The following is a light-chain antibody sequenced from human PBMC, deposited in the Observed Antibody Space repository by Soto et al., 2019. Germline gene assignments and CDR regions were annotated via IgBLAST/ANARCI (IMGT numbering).Light chain of an antibody. Sequence: EIVKTQPPATLSLSPGQRATLSCRASQSVSSKLAWYQQRPGQAPRLLIYSASTRATGIPARFSGSGSGTEFTLTISSLQSEDFAVYYCPQYGSCGKFGQGAKADI. J-gene: IGKJ1*01. CDR1: QSVSSK. V-gene: IGKV3-15*01. CDR3: PQYGSCGK. CDR2: SAS.